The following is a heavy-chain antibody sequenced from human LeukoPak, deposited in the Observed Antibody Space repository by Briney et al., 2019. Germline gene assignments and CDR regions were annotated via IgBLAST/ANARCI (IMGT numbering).Heavy chain of an antibody. Sequence: SETLSLTCAVYGGSFSGYYWSWIRQPPGKGLEWIGEINHSGSTNYNPSLKSRVTISVDTSKNQFSLKLSSVTAVDAAVYYCARVGAKGRWLQLKYYFDYWGQGTLVTVSS. CDR1: GGSFSGYY. D-gene: IGHD5-24*01. J-gene: IGHJ4*02. CDR2: INHSGST. V-gene: IGHV4-34*01. CDR3: ARVGAKGRWLQLKYYFDY.